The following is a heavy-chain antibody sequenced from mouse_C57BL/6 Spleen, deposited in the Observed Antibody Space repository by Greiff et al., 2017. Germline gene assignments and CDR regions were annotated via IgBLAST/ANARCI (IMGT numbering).Heavy chain of an antibody. CDR2: INPNSGST. D-gene: IGHD3-2*02. Sequence: QVQLQQPGAELVKPGASVKLSCKASGYTFTSYWMHWVKQRPGQGLEWIGMINPNSGSTNYNEKFKSKATLTVDKSSSTAYMQLSSLTSEDSAVYYCARPAQRYSFDYRGQGTTLTVSS. J-gene: IGHJ2*01. V-gene: IGHV1-64*01. CDR1: GYTFTSYW. CDR3: ARPAQRYSFDY.